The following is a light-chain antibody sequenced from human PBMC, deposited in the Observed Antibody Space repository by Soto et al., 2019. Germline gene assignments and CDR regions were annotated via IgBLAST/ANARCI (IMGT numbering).Light chain of an antibody. V-gene: IGKV1-5*03. J-gene: IGKJ1*01. CDR2: RAS. Sequence: DIHMTQXXXXLXAXXXDRVTITXRASQDIGTWLAWYQQKPEKAPKVLIYRASHLESGVPSRFSASGSGTEFSLTINSLQADDFATYYCQQYHIYSWTFGQGTKVDVK. CDR3: QQYHIYSWT. CDR1: QDIGTW.